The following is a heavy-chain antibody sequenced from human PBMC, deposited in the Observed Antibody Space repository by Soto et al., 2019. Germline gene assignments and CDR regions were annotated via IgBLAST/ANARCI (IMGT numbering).Heavy chain of an antibody. Sequence: PSETLSLTCTVSGGSINNYYWSWIRQPPGKGLECIGYIYFSGSTNYSPSLKSRLTMSVGTSKNQFSLKLSSVTAADTAVYYCARLGYYDETSFDYWGQGTLVTVSS. CDR3: ARLGYYDETSFDY. CDR1: GGSINNYY. J-gene: IGHJ4*02. V-gene: IGHV4-59*08. D-gene: IGHD3-22*01. CDR2: IYFSGST.